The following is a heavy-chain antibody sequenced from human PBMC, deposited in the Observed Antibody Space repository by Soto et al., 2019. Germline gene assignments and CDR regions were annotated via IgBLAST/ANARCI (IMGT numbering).Heavy chain of an antibody. Sequence: EVQLLESGGGLVQPGGSLRLSCAASGFTFSSYAMSWVRQAPGKGLEWVSAISGSGGSTYYADSVKGRLTISRDNSKNMLYLQMNSLRAEDTAVYYCAKIGAYNWNDFSVWWYFDLWGRGTLVTVSS. V-gene: IGHV3-23*01. CDR2: ISGSGGST. D-gene: IGHD1-20*01. CDR3: AKIGAYNWNDFSVWWYFDL. J-gene: IGHJ2*01. CDR1: GFTFSSYA.